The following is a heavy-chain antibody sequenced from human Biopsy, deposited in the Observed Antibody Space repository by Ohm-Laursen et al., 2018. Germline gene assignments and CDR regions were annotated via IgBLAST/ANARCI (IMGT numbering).Heavy chain of an antibody. Sequence: SLRLSCAASGFTFSSSVMHWVRQAPGKGLMWVSRIHGDERSATYAEPVKGRFTISRDSSKNTLYLQMNSLRVEDTAVYYCARGPSGVATIGRGQGTLVTVSS. D-gene: IGHD5-24*01. J-gene: IGHJ4*02. CDR3: ARGPSGVATIG. CDR1: GFTFSSSV. V-gene: IGHV3-74*03. CDR2: IHGDERSA.